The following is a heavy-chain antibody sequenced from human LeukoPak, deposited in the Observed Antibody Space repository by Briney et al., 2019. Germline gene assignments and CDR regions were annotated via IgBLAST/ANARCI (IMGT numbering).Heavy chain of an antibody. CDR3: ARGSRWLQLGPFDY. CDR1: GFTFSSYT. V-gene: IGHV3-30*01. Sequence: GRSLRLSCAAAGFTFSSYTMRWVRQAPGKWLGSVAVMSYDGSDNYYADSVKGRFTISRDNSRTTVYLQMNSLRAEDTAVYYCARGSRWLQLGPFDYWGQGTLVTVSS. CDR2: MSYDGSDN. D-gene: IGHD5-24*01. J-gene: IGHJ4*02.